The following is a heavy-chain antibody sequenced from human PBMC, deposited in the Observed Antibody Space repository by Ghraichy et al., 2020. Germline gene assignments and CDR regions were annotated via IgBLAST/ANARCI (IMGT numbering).Heavy chain of an antibody. Sequence: GGSLRLSCAAAGFTFSTYAMSWVRQAPGKGLEWVSAISGSAIATYYADSVKGRFTISRDNSKNTLYLQMNSLRAEDTAVYYCATVLPGDTVGLDYWGQGTLVTVSS. J-gene: IGHJ4*02. CDR3: ATVLPGDTVGLDY. CDR1: GFTFSTYA. V-gene: IGHV3-23*01. CDR2: ISGSAIAT. D-gene: IGHD2-8*02.